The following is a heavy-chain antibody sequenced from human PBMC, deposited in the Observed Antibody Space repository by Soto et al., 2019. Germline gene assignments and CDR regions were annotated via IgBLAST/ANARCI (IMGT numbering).Heavy chain of an antibody. CDR1: GGSISSYY. D-gene: IGHD6-19*01. Sequence: QVQLQESGPGLVKPSETLSLTCTVSGGSISSYYWSWIRQPPGKGLEWIGYIYYSGSTNYNPSLKRRVTISVDTSKNQFSLKLSSVTAADTAVYYCARIGVSGWYYFDYWGQGTLVTVSS. CDR3: ARIGVSGWYYFDY. V-gene: IGHV4-59*01. CDR2: IYYSGST. J-gene: IGHJ4*02.